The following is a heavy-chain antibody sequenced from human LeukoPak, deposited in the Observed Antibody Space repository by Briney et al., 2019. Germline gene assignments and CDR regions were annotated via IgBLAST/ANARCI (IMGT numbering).Heavy chain of an antibody. Sequence: GGSLRLSCAASGFTFSSYAMSWVRQAPGKGLEWVSAISGSGGSTYYADSVKGRFTISRDNSKNTLYLQMNSLRAEDTAVYYCAKGKQQPYYYYMDVWGKGTTVTVSS. J-gene: IGHJ6*03. D-gene: IGHD6-13*01. CDR2: ISGSGGST. V-gene: IGHV3-23*01. CDR1: GFTFSSYA. CDR3: AKGKQQPYYYYMDV.